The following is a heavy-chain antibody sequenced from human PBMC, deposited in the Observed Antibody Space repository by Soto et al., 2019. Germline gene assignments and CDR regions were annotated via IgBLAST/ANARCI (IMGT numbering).Heavy chain of an antibody. Sequence: GASVKVSCKASGITFTTYAIHWVRQAPGQGLEWKGWINAGNGNTRYSQKFQGRVTLTRDTSASTAYMDLSSLTSEDAAIYYCARAISGYVTWGQGTLVTVSS. CDR1: GITFTTYA. J-gene: IGHJ5*02. V-gene: IGHV1-3*01. D-gene: IGHD5-12*01. CDR3: ARAISGYVT. CDR2: INAGNGNT.